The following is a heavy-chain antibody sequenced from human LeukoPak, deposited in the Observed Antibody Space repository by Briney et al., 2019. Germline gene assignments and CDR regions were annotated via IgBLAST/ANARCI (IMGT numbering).Heavy chain of an antibody. Sequence: GGSLRLSCAASGFTFSNYAMSWVRQAPGKGLEWVSAITGSGGNTYYADSVKGRFTISRDNSKNTVFLQMNSLRAEDTAVYCCAKVAAVTPDWYFDLWGRGTLVTVSS. D-gene: IGHD4-17*01. CDR2: ITGSGGNT. V-gene: IGHV3-23*01. CDR3: AKVAAVTPDWYFDL. CDR1: GFTFSNYA. J-gene: IGHJ2*01.